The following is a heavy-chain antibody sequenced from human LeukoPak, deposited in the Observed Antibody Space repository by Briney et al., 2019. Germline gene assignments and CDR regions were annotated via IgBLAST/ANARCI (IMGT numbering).Heavy chain of an antibody. V-gene: IGHV3-30-3*01. CDR3: AREWQDVVVVAATRDYYYGMDV. D-gene: IGHD2-15*01. J-gene: IGHJ6*02. CDR1: GFTFSSYA. CDR2: ISYDGSNK. Sequence: PGGSLRLSCAASGFTFSSYAMHWVRQAPGKGLEWVAVISYDGSNKYYADSVKGRFTISRDNSKNTLYLQMNSLRAEDTAVYYCAREWQDVVVVAATRDYYYGMDVWGQGTTVTVSS.